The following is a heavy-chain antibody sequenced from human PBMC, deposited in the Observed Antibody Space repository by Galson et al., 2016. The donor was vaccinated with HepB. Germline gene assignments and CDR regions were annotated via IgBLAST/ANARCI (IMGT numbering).Heavy chain of an antibody. V-gene: IGHV4-39*01. CDR2: VSYRGTT. D-gene: IGHD3-9*01. J-gene: IGHJ4*02. CDR3: ARHAHFDLLPGYTVDYFDY. CDR1: GVSISGSSYY. Sequence: LSLTCTVSGVSISGSSYYWGWIRQTPGKGLEWIGSVSYRGTTYYNSSLKSRVTISVDTSNNQMSLKLSSVTAADTAVYYCARHAHFDLLPGYTVDYFDYWGQGAQVAVSS.